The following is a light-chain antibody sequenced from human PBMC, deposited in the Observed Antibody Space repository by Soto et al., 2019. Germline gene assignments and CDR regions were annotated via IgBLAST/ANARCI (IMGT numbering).Light chain of an antibody. V-gene: IGKV1-39*01. CDR1: QSISNY. Sequence: DIQMTQSPSSLSASVGDRVTITCRASQSISNYLDWYQEKPGKAPKLLIYASSNLQSGVPSRFSSSASRTDLTLTITILPHEDSATCYCQKTYSTPFPFGPGTNVDVK. CDR3: QKTYSTPFP. J-gene: IGKJ3*01. CDR2: ASS.